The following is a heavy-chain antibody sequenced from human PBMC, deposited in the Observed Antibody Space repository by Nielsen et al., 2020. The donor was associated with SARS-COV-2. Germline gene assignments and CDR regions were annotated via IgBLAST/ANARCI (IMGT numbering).Heavy chain of an antibody. CDR2: INTDGSST. CDR1: GFTFSSYW. V-gene: IGHV3-74*01. Sequence: GESLKISCAASGFTFSSYWMHWVRQAPGKGLLWISRINTDGSSTSYADSVKGRFTISRDNAKNTLHLQMNSLRAEDTAVYYCAREESNWKPDAFDIWGQGTMVTVSS. D-gene: IGHD1-1*01. CDR3: AREESNWKPDAFDI. J-gene: IGHJ3*02.